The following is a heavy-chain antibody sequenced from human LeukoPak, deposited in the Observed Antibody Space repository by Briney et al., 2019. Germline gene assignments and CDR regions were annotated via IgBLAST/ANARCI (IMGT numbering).Heavy chain of an antibody. Sequence: PGGSLRLSCAASGFTFSSYSMNWVRQAPGKGLEWVSSISSSSSYIYYADSVKGRFAISRDNSKSTLYLHMNSLRAEDTAVYYCANIPNSFGPDYWGQGSLVTVSS. CDR2: ISSSSSYI. CDR3: ANIPNSFGPDY. D-gene: IGHD3-16*01. CDR1: GFTFSSYS. J-gene: IGHJ4*02. V-gene: IGHV3-21*01.